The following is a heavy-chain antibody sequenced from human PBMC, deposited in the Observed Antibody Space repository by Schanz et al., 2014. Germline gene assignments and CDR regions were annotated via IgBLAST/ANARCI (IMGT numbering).Heavy chain of an antibody. CDR1: GYSFTSYY. CDR2: INPSGGST. CDR3: ARDPYSASYFPSPPLYGLDV. D-gene: IGHD1-26*01. Sequence: QVQLVQSGTEVKKPGASVKVSCQASGYSFTSYYIHWVRQAPGQGLEWMATINPSGGSTSFAQKFQGRVTMTRATSTSTVNMELTSLRSEDTAVYYCARDPYSASYFPSPPLYGLDVWGQGTTVTVSS. V-gene: IGHV1-46*01. J-gene: IGHJ6*02.